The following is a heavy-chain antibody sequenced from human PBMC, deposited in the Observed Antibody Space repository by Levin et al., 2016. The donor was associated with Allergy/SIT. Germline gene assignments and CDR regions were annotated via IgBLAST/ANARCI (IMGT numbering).Heavy chain of an antibody. J-gene: IGHJ4*02. V-gene: IGHV4-31*02. CDR3: ARWAVTTLDY. Sequence: RQAPGKGLEWIGYIYYSGSTYYNPSLKSRVTISVDTSKNQFSLKLSSVTAADTAVYYCARWAVTTLDYWGQGTLVTVSS. D-gene: IGHD1-1*01. CDR2: IYYSGST.